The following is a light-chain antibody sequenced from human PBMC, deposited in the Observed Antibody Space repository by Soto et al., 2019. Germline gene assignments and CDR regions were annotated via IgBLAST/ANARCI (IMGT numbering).Light chain of an antibody. V-gene: IGKV1-33*01. Sequence: DIQMTQSPSSLSAPVGDRVTITCQASQDITNYLNWYQHKPGKAPKLLIYDASNLETGVPSRFSGSGSGTHFTFTISSLEPEDIATYYCQQYDSLPPFTFGPGTKVDIK. CDR2: DAS. J-gene: IGKJ3*01. CDR3: QQYDSLPPFT. CDR1: QDITNY.